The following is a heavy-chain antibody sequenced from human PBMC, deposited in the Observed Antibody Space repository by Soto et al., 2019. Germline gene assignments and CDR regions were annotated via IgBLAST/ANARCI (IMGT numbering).Heavy chain of an antibody. D-gene: IGHD5-12*01. CDR2: IYHSGST. CDR3: AAGGGLPRYY. CDR1: GGSISSGGYS. Sequence: PSETLSLTCAVSGGSISSGGYSWSWIRQPPGKGLEWIGYIYHSGSTNYSPSLKSRLTISVDTSKNQFSLKLSSVTAADTAVYYCAAGGGLPRYYWGQGTLVTVSS. J-gene: IGHJ4*02. V-gene: IGHV4-30-2*01.